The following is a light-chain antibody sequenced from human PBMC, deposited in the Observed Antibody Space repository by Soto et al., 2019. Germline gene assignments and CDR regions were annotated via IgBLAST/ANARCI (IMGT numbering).Light chain of an antibody. Sequence: DIQMTQSPSTLSASVGDRVTLTCRASQSISSWLAWYQQKPGKAPKLLIYRASNLDSRVPSRFSGSGSGTEFTLTISSLQPDDFATYYCQQYKGFPLTFGGGTKVEI. J-gene: IGKJ4*01. CDR1: QSISSW. V-gene: IGKV1-5*03. CDR3: QQYKGFPLT. CDR2: RAS.